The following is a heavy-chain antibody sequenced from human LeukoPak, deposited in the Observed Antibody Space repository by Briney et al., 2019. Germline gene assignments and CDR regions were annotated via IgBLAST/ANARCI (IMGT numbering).Heavy chain of an antibody. CDR1: GVTFSSYS. CDR2: ISSSSSYI. CDR3: AKDRVGALDY. Sequence: GGSLRLSCAASGVTFSSYSMNWVRQAPGKGLEWVSSISSSSSYIYYGDSVKGRFTISRDNAKNSLYLQMNSLRAEDTAVYYCAKDRVGALDYWGQGTLVTVSS. D-gene: IGHD1-26*01. J-gene: IGHJ4*02. V-gene: IGHV3-21*01.